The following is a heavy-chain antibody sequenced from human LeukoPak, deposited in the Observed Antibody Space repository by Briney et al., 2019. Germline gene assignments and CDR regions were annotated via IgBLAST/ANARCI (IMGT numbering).Heavy chain of an antibody. V-gene: IGHV4-59*01. CDR3: ARVRGSYYSGLGAFDI. CDR1: GGSISSYY. J-gene: IGHJ3*02. D-gene: IGHD1-26*01. CDR2: IYYSGST. Sequence: SETLSLTCTVSGGSISSYYWSWIRQPPGKGLEWIGYIYYSGSTIYNPSLKSRVTISVDTSKNQFSLKLSSVTAADTAVYYCARVRGSYYSGLGAFDIWGQGTMVTVSS.